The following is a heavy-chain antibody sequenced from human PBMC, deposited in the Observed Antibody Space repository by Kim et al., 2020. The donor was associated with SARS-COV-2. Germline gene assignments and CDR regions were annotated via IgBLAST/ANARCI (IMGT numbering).Heavy chain of an antibody. Sequence: SETLSLTCTVSGGSISSSSYYWGWIRQPPGKGLEWIGSIYYSGSTYYNPSLKHRVTISVNTSKNQFSLKLSSVSAAETAVYYCATVPTVGATTQAPNLGYWGQGTLVTGST. V-gene: IGHV4-39*01. D-gene: IGHD1-26*01. CDR3: ATVPTVGATTQAPNLGY. J-gene: IGHJ4*02. CDR2: IYYSGST. CDR1: GGSISSSSYY.